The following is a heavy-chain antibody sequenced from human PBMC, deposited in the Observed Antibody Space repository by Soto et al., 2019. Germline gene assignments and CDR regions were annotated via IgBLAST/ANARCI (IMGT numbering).Heavy chain of an antibody. V-gene: IGHV3-74*01. D-gene: IGHD3-3*01. Sequence: QPGWSLRLSCAASGFTVSNYWMNWVRQAPGKGLVWVSHIKSDGTTSYADSVEGRFTVSRDDAKNTFYLQMNSLRAEDTAVYYCAKDRGEEGLKVLEGFGGRDVWGHG. J-gene: IGHJ6*02. CDR1: GFTVSNYW. CDR2: IKSDGTT. CDR3: AKDRGEEGLKVLEGFGGRDV.